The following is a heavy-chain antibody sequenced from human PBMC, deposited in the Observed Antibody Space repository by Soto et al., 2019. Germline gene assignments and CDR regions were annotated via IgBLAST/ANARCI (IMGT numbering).Heavy chain of an antibody. V-gene: IGHV1-3*04. D-gene: IGHD3-3*01. CDR3: ARNSGSTILGVVTPMSQYYLEY. CDR2: INTDNGNT. Sequence: GASVKVSCKTSGFTFTTYPIHWVRQAPGQRPEWMGWINTDNGNTKYSQRFRGRVTFTRDTSANTAYMDLSSLRPEDTAVYYCARNSGSTILGVVTPMSQYYLEYWGQGTLVTVSS. CDR1: GFTFTTYP. J-gene: IGHJ4*02.